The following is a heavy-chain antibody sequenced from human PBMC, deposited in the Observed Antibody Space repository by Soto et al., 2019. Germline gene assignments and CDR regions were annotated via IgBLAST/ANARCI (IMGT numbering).Heavy chain of an antibody. CDR2: IYWDDDK. V-gene: IGHV2-5*02. J-gene: IGHJ4*02. CDR1: GFSLSTTRVG. D-gene: IGHD6-19*01. CDR3: AHSVVAGLGYYFDY. Sequence: QITLKESGPTLVKPTQTLTLTCTFSGFSLSTTRVGVGWIRQPPGKALEWLALIYWDDDKRYSPSLKSRLTITKDTSKNQVVLTITNMDPVDTATYYCAHSVVAGLGYYFDYWGQGTLVTVSS.